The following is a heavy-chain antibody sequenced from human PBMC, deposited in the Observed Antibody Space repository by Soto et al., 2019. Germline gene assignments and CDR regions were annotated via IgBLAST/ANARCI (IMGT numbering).Heavy chain of an antibody. V-gene: IGHV4-30-4*01. J-gene: IGHJ5*02. D-gene: IGHD4-17*01. CDR3: ARDLNDYGGNSVLFP. CDR1: GGSISSGDYY. Sequence: QVQLQESGPGLVKPSQTLSLTCTVSGGSISSGDYYWSWIRQPPGKGLEWIGYIYYSGSTYYNPSLKSRVTISVDTSKNQFSLKLSSVTAADTAVYYCARDLNDYGGNSVLFPWGQGTLVTVSS. CDR2: IYYSGST.